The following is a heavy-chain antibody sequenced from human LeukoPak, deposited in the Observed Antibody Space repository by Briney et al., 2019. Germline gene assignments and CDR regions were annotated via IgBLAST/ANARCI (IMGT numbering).Heavy chain of an antibody. D-gene: IGHD7-27*01. CDR1: GGPISTHY. CDR2: IYYSGST. Sequence: SETLSLTCIVSGGPISTHYWSWIRQPPGKGLEWIGYIYYSGSTNYNPSLKSRVTISVDTSKNQFSLKLSSVTAADTAVYYCARRHWGPIDYWGQGTLVTVSS. CDR3: ARRHWGPIDY. J-gene: IGHJ4*02. V-gene: IGHV4-59*08.